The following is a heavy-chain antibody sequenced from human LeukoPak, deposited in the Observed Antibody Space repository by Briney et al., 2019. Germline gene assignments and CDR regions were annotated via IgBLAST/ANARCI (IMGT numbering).Heavy chain of an antibody. CDR3: AKDRIAAAGIFDY. CDR1: GFTFSSYE. CDR2: IWYDGSNK. V-gene: IGHV3-33*06. J-gene: IGHJ4*02. Sequence: GGSLRLSCAASGFTFSSYEMNWVRQAPGKGLEWVAVIWYDGSNKYYADSVKGRFTISRDNSKNTLYLQMNSLRAEDTAVYYCAKDRIAAAGIFDYWGQGTLVTVSS. D-gene: IGHD6-25*01.